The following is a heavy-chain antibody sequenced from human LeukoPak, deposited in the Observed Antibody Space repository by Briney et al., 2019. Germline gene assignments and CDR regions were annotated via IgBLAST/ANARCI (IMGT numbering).Heavy chain of an antibody. J-gene: IGHJ6*03. V-gene: IGHV4-34*01. CDR2: INHSGST. Sequence: SETLSLTCAVYGGSFSGYYWGWIRQPPGKGLEWIGEINHSGSTNYNPSLKSRVTISVDTSKNQFSLKLSSVTAADTAVYYCARGGQQLAERGYYYYYYYMDVWGKGTTVTVSS. CDR1: GGSFSGYY. D-gene: IGHD6-13*01. CDR3: ARGGQQLAERGYYYYYYYMDV.